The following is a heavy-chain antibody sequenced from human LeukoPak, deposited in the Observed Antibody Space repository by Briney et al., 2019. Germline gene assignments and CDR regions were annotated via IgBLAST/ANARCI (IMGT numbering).Heavy chain of an antibody. CDR2: INQDGSEK. J-gene: IGHJ6*03. V-gene: IGHV3-7*01. Sequence: GGSLRLSCAACAFSFSSYWMSWVRQAPGRGLEWGANINQDGSEKYYVDSVKGRYTISRDNAKNTLYLQMNSLRAEDTAVYYCARDGSGWYYYYYYMDVWGKGTTVTVSS. CDR3: ARDGSGWYYYYYYMDV. D-gene: IGHD6-19*01. CDR1: AFSFSSYW.